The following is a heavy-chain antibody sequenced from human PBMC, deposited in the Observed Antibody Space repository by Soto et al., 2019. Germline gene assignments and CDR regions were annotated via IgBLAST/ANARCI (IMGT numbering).Heavy chain of an antibody. Sequence: SETLSLTCTVSGGSISSYYWSWIRQPLGKGLGWIGYIYYSGSTNYNPSLKSRVTISVDTSKNQLSLKLSSVTAADTAVYYCARDRGIAVAGSIRHYYYYGMDVWGQGTTVTVSS. CDR2: IYYSGST. D-gene: IGHD6-19*01. CDR1: GGSISSYY. CDR3: ARDRGIAVAGSIRHYYYYGMDV. J-gene: IGHJ6*02. V-gene: IGHV4-59*01.